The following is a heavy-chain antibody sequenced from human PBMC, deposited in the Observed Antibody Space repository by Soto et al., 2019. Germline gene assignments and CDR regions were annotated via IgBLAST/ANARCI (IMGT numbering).Heavy chain of an antibody. CDR3: ARDRSSDY. V-gene: IGHV3-48*01. J-gene: IGHJ4*02. CDR2: ISRSSSTI. CDR1: GFTFSSYS. Sequence: EAQLVESGGGLVQPGGSLRLSCATSGFTFSSYSMNWVRQAPGKGLEWVSYISRSSSTINYADSVKRRFTISRDNVKNSLYLQMNSLRAEDPAVCSCARDRSSDYWGQGTLVTVSS.